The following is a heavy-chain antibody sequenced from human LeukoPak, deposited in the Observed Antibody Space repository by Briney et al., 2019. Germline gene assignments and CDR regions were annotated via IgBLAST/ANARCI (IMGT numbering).Heavy chain of an antibody. Sequence: SETLSLTCNGSGASISDYYWSWIRKSAGKGLEWIGRIYAAETDFNPSLKSRVTMSVDTSKNQFSLKLSSVTAADTAVYYCARVLASGSLDYYYYYMDVWGKGTTVTISS. CDR3: ARVLASGSLDYYYYYMDV. D-gene: IGHD3-10*01. V-gene: IGHV4-4*07. CDR2: IYAAET. J-gene: IGHJ6*03. CDR1: GASISDYY.